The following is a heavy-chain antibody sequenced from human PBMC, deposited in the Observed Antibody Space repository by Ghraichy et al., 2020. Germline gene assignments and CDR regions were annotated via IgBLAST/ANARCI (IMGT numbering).Heavy chain of an antibody. CDR2: IYSGGST. CDR3: ARSLGEDYGGPSGDYYYYGMDV. V-gene: IGHV3-53*01. J-gene: IGHJ6*02. CDR1: GFTVSSNY. Sequence: GGSLRLSCAASGFTVSSNYMSWVRQAPGKGLEWVSVIYSGGSTYYADSVKGRFTISRDNSKNTLYLQMNSLRAEDTAVYYCARSLGEDYGGPSGDYYYYGMDVWGQGTTVTVSS. D-gene: IGHD4-23*01.